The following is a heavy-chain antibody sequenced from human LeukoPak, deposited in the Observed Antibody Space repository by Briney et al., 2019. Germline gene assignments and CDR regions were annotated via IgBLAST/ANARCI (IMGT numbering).Heavy chain of an antibody. D-gene: IGHD1-26*01. V-gene: IGHV1-2*02. CDR1: GYTFTGCY. J-gene: IGHJ4*02. CDR3: ARDYGGSYFDY. CDR2: INPNSGGT. Sequence: ASVTVSCKASGYTFTGCYMHWVRQAPGQGLEWMGWINPNSGGTNYAQKFQGRVTMTRDTSISTAYMELSRLRSDDTAVYYCARDYGGSYFDYWGQGTLVTVSS.